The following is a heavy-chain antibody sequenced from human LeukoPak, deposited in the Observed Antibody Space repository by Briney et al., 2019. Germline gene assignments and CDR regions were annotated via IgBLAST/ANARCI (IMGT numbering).Heavy chain of an antibody. D-gene: IGHD6-19*01. CDR1: GGSFSGYY. J-gene: IGHJ6*02. CDR3: ARGRVKYSSGWYNYYYGMDV. V-gene: IGHV4-34*01. Sequence: PSETLSLTCAVYGGSFSGYYWSWIRQPPGKGLEWIGEINHSGSTNYNPSLKSRVTISVDTSKNQFSLKLSSVTAADTAVYYCARGRVKYSSGWYNYYYGMDVWGQGTTVTVSS. CDR2: INHSGST.